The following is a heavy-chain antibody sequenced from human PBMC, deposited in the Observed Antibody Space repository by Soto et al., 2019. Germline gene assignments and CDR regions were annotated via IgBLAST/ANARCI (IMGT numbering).Heavy chain of an antibody. CDR2: ITSGGSEV. CDR1: GFTFSGSA. CDR3: TKEGYDSGWHFDS. Sequence: GGSLRLSCAGSGFTFSGSAMTWVRQAPGKWLEYVSSITSGGSEVFHAASVKGRFTMSRDNSKNMLYLQMNSLRAEDTAVFYCTKEGYDSGWHFDSWGQGXLVTVYS. J-gene: IGHJ4*02. V-gene: IGHV3-23*01. D-gene: IGHD6-19*01.